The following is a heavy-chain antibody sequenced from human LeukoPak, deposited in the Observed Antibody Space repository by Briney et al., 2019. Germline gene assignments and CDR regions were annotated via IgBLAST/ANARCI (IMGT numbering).Heavy chain of an antibody. D-gene: IGHD3-10*01. V-gene: IGHV4-39*01. CDR1: GGSLSSSSYY. CDR2: IYYSGST. Sequence: PSETLSLTCTVSGGSLSSSSYYWGWIRQPPGKGLEWIGRIYYSGSTYYNPSLKSRGTISVDTSKNQSSLKLSSVTAADTAVYYCARTLPLLWCGDPQRDYWGQGTLVTVSS. CDR3: ARTLPLLWCGDPQRDY. J-gene: IGHJ4*02.